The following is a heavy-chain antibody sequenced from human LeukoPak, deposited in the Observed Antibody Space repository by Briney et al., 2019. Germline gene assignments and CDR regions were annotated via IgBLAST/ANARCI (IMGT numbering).Heavy chain of an antibody. V-gene: IGHV1-46*01. CDR3: ARGQGLGTRDSNYLPDDY. J-gene: IGHJ4*02. Sequence: ASVKVSCKASGYTFTSYYMHWVRQAPGQGLEWMGIINPSGGSTSYAQKFQGRVTMTRDTSTSTVYMELSSLRSGDTAVYYCARGQGLGTRDSNYLPDDYWGQGTLVTVSS. CDR2: INPSGGST. D-gene: IGHD4-4*01. CDR1: GYTFTSYY.